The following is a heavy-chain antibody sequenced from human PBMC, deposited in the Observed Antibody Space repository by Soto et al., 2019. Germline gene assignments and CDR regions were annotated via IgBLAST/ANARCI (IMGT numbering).Heavy chain of an antibody. J-gene: IGHJ4*02. V-gene: IGHV3-74*01. CDR3: RVWMGDLSTEY. Sequence: GGSLRLSCAASGFTFSRYVMYWVRQTPGKGLEWVSRLSSDGTTSAYADSVKGRFTISRDNAKSILYLQMNSLGVEDTALYYCRVWMGDLSTEYWGQGTLVTVAS. CDR2: LSSDGTTS. D-gene: IGHD3-16*02. CDR1: GFTFSRYV.